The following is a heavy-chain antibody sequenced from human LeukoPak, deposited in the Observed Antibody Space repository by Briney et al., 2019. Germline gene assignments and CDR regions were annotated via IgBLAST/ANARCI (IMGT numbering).Heavy chain of an antibody. CDR1: GFTFSSYG. D-gene: IGHD1-26*01. V-gene: IGHV3-33*01. Sequence: PGGSLRLSCAASGFTFSSYGMHWVRQAPCKGLEWVAVIWYDGSNKYYADSVKGRFTISRDNSKNTLYLQMNSPRAEDTAVYYCARDWRGIVGATTPYYYYGMDVWGQGTTVTVSS. CDR3: ARDWRGIVGATTPYYYYGMDV. J-gene: IGHJ6*02. CDR2: IWYDGSNK.